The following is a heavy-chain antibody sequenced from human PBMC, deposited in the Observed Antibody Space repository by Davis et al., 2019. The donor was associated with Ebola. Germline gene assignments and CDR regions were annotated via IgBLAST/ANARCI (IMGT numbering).Heavy chain of an antibody. CDR1: GFTFSGSA. D-gene: IGHD6-25*01. CDR3: TYTYSSGEDV. CDR2: IRSKANNYAT. V-gene: IGHV3-73*01. J-gene: IGHJ6*02. Sequence: GESLKISCAASGFTFSGSAMHWVRQASGKGLEWVGRIRSKANNYATAYAASVKGRFTISRDDSKNTAYLQMNSLKTEDTAMYYCTYTYSSGEDVWGQGTTVTVSS.